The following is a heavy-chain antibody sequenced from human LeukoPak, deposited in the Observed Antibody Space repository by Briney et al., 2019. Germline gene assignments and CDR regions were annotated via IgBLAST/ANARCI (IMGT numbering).Heavy chain of an antibody. CDR3: AKDEGGNFDY. CDR2: IRYDGSNK. V-gene: IGHV3-30*02. Sequence: PGGSLRLSCAGSGFSFSSYGMHWVRQAPGKGLEWVAFIRYDGSNKYYADSVKGRFTISRDNSKNTLYLQMNSLRAEDTAVYYCAKDEGGNFDYWGQGTLVTVSS. CDR1: GFSFSSYG. J-gene: IGHJ4*02.